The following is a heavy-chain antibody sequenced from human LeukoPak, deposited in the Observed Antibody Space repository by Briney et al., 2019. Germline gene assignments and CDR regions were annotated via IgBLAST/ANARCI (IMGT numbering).Heavy chain of an antibody. D-gene: IGHD3-10*01. CDR2: INTDGSIT. J-gene: IGHJ4*02. CDR1: GFTFSDCW. V-gene: IGHV3-74*01. Sequence: GGSLRLSCAASGFTFSDCWIHWVRHAPGKGLVWVSRINTDGSITNYADSVKGRFSISRDNAKNTLYLQMSSLRAEDTAVYYCARDRGPRTGFMVREAYDYWGQGTLVTVSS. CDR3: ARDRGPRTGFMVREAYDY.